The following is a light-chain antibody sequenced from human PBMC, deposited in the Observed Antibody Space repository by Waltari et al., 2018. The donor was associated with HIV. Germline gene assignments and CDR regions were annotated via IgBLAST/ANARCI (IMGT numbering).Light chain of an antibody. CDR2: EVT. Sequence: QSALTQPPSASGSPGQSVTISCTGTSSDLINYNYVSWYQQYPGKAPKLIIFEVTKRPSGLSDRFSGSKSGDTASLTVSGLQAEDEDDYYCSSYAGSDNPYVFGSGTKVTVL. V-gene: IGLV2-8*01. CDR3: SSYAGSDNPYV. J-gene: IGLJ1*01. CDR1: SSDLINYNY.